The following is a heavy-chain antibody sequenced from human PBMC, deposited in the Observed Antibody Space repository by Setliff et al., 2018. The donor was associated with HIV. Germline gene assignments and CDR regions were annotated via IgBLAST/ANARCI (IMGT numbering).Heavy chain of an antibody. CDR2: ISAGGGST. D-gene: IGHD6-19*01. CDR1: GFSLGDFG. J-gene: IGHJ6*03. Sequence: PGGSLRLSCAVSGFSLGDFGISWVRQAPGKGLEWVSGISAGGGSTYYADSVKGRFTISRDNSKNTLYMQMNNLRAEDTAVYYCAKRGYVSAWYDEPVQFYQHMDVWGKGTTVTVSS. V-gene: IGHV3-23*01. CDR3: AKRGYVSAWYDEPVQFYQHMDV.